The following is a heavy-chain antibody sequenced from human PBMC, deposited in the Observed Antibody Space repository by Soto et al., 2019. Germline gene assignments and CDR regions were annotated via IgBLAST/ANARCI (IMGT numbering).Heavy chain of an antibody. J-gene: IGHJ3*01. Sequence: PGGSLRLSCAASGFTFSSYVMSWVRQAPGKGLEWVANINQDGSEKYYVDSVKGRFTISRDNAKNSVYLQMNSLRAEDTAVYYCARDSGADTGWGQGTMVTVSS. D-gene: IGHD3-10*01. CDR3: ARDSGADTG. CDR1: GFTFSSYV. V-gene: IGHV3-7*03. CDR2: INQDGSEK.